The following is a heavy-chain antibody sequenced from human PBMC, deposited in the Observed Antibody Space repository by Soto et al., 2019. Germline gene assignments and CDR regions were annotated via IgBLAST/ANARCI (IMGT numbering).Heavy chain of an antibody. CDR3: ASFRPPILTFDY. J-gene: IGHJ4*02. V-gene: IGHV1-69*06. Sequence: QVQLVQSGAEVKKPGSSVKVSCKASGGTFSSYAISWVRQAPGQGLEWMGGIIPIFGTANYAQKFQGRVTITAHKSTRTAYMELSSPISEDTAVYYCASFRPPILTFDYWGQGTLVTVSS. D-gene: IGHD2-2*02. CDR2: IIPIFGTA. CDR1: GGTFSSYA.